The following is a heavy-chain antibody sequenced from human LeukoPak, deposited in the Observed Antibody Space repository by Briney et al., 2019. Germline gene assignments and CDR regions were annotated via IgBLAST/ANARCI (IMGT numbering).Heavy chain of an antibody. J-gene: IGHJ6*02. V-gene: IGHV4-34*01. D-gene: IGHD2-8*01. Sequence: KPSETLSLTCAVYGGSFSGYYWSWIRQPPGKGLEWIGEINHSGSTNYNPSLKSRVTISVDTSKNQFSPKLSSVTAAGTAVYYCARGGRAMLEYYYYYYGMDVWGQGTTVTVSS. CDR3: ARGGRAMLEYYYYYYGMDV. CDR2: INHSGST. CDR1: GGSFSGYY.